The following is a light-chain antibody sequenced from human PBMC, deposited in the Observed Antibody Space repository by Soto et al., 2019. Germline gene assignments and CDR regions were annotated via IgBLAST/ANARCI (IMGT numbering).Light chain of an antibody. J-gene: IGLJ1*01. CDR3: SSYAGSNNYV. CDR1: SSDVCGYNY. V-gene: IGLV2-8*01. CDR2: EVS. Sequence: HSVLTQPPSASGSTGQSLTISCTLTSSDVCGYNYVSWYQQHPGKAPKLMIDEVSKRPSVVPDRFSGSKSGNTAALTVAGLQAEDEADYYCSSYAGSNNYVCGTGTKVTVL.